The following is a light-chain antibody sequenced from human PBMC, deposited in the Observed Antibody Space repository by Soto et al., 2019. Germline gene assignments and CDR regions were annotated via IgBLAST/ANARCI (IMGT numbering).Light chain of an antibody. Sequence: DVVMTQTPLSLSVAPPHPASISCKSSQSLLHITGETFLFWYQQKPGKAPKLLIFAASSLQSGVPSRFSGSRSGPDFTLTISSLEPDDFAVYYCQQRGNWQLSFGGGTKVDNK. J-gene: IGKJ4*01. V-gene: IGKV2-29*01. CDR1: QSLLHITGETF. CDR2: AAS. CDR3: QQRGNWQLS.